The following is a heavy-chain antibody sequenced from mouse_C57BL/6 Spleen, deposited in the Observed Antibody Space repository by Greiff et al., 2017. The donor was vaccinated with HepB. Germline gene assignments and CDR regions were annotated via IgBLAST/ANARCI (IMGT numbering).Heavy chain of an antibody. CDR3: ARRGFITTVDGFAY. V-gene: IGHV2-2*01. CDR2: IWRGGST. D-gene: IGHD1-1*01. CDR1: GFSLTSYG. Sequence: VQLQQSGPGLVQPSQSLSITCTVSGFSLTSYGVHWVRQSPGKGLEWLGVIWRGGSTDYNAAFISRLSISKDNSKSQVFFKMNSLQADDTAIYYCARRGFITTVDGFAYWGQGTLVTVSA. J-gene: IGHJ3*01.